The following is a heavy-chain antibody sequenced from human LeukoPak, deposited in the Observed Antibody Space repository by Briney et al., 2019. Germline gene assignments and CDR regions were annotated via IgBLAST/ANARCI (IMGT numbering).Heavy chain of an antibody. CDR2: INPNSGGT. V-gene: IGHV1-2*02. Sequence: GASVKVSCKASGYTFTGYYMHWVRQAPGQGLEWMGWINPNSGGTSYAQKFQGRVTMTRDTSISTAYMELSRLRSDDTAVYYCASHPVKEYPSYSRWGQGTLVTVSS. D-gene: IGHD2-2*01. CDR1: GYTFTGYY. J-gene: IGHJ4*02. CDR3: ASHPVKEYPSYSR.